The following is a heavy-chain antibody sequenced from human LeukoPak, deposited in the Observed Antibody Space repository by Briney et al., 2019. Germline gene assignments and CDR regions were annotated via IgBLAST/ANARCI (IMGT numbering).Heavy chain of an antibody. Sequence: GRSLRLSCAASGFTFSSYGMHWVRQAPGKGLEWVAVISYDGSNKYYADSVKGRFTISRDNSKNTLYLQMNSLRAEDTAVYYCAKDTRRFSSGYYLFDYWSQGTLVTVSS. D-gene: IGHD3-22*01. V-gene: IGHV3-30*18. CDR1: GFTFSSYG. CDR2: ISYDGSNK. J-gene: IGHJ4*02. CDR3: AKDTRRFSSGYYLFDY.